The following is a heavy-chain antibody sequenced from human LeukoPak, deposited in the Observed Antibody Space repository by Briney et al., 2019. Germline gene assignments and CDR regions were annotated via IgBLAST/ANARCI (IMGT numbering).Heavy chain of an antibody. D-gene: IGHD3-22*01. CDR1: GGSISSSSYY. CDR2: IYYSGST. J-gene: IGHJ4*02. Sequence: SETLSLTCTVSGGSISSSSYYWGWIRQPPGKGLEWIGRIYYSGSTYYNPSLKSRLTISVDTSKNQFSLKLSSVTAADTAVYYCARSRSGYYSTSYYYFDYWGQGTLVTVSS. V-gene: IGHV4-39*07. CDR3: ARSRSGYYSTSYYYFDY.